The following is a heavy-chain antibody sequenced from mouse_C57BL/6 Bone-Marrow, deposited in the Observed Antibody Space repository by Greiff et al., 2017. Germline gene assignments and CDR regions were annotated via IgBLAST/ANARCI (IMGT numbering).Heavy chain of an antibody. CDR1: GYAFSSSW. V-gene: IGHV1-82*01. CDR3: ARDYYGPTY. J-gene: IGHJ2*01. D-gene: IGHD1-1*01. Sequence: VQLQESGPELVKPGASVKISCKASGYAFSSSWMNWVKQRPGKGLEWIGRIYPGDGDTNYNGKFKGKATLTADKSSSTAYMQLSSLTSEDSAVYFCARDYYGPTYWGQGTTLTVSS. CDR2: IYPGDGDT.